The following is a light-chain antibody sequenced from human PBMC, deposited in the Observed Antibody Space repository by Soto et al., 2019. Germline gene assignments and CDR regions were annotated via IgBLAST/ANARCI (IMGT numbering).Light chain of an antibody. CDR3: QQYGSSGT. Sequence: VMTQSPATLSVSPGERVTLSCRASQSVGGSLAWYQQKPGQAPRLLMYGASNRATGIPDRFSGSGSGTDFTLTISRLEPEDFAVYYCQQYGSSGTFGQGTK. V-gene: IGKV3-20*01. CDR1: QSVGGS. CDR2: GAS. J-gene: IGKJ1*01.